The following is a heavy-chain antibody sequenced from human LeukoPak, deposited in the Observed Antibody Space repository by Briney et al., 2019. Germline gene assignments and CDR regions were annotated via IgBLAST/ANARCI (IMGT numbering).Heavy chain of an antibody. CDR1: GFTFSTYS. Sequence: GGSLRLSCAASGFTFSTYSMNWVRQAPGKGLEWVSPISSGSSYIYYADSVKGRFAISRDNAKNSLYLQMNSLRAEDTAVYYCARERTLPTIVGATDAFDIWGQGTMVTVSS. CDR2: ISSGSSYI. CDR3: ARERTLPTIVGATDAFDI. D-gene: IGHD1-26*01. J-gene: IGHJ3*02. V-gene: IGHV3-21*01.